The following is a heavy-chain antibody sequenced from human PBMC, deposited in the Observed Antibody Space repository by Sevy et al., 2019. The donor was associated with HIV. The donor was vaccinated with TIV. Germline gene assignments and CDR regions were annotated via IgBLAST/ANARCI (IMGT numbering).Heavy chain of an antibody. CDR3: ARARGRFLGGLRVAFDI. D-gene: IGHD3-3*01. V-gene: IGHV3-30-3*01. Sequence: GGSLRLSCTASGFSFSGYAMHWVRQAPGKGLEWVVGISDDGSRKYYVDSVKDRFTISRDNYENTLYLEMNSLRSEDTAIYYCARARGRFLGGLRVAFDIWGQGTMVTVSS. CDR2: ISDDGSRK. J-gene: IGHJ3*02. CDR1: GFSFSGYA.